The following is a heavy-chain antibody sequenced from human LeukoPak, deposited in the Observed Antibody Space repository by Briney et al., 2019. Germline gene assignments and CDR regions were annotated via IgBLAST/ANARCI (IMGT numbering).Heavy chain of an antibody. CDR1: GFTFSNAW. J-gene: IGHJ3*02. Sequence: GGSLRLSCAASGFTFSNAWMSWVRQAPGKGLEWVGRIKSKTDGGTTDYAAPMKGRFTISRDDSKNTLYLQMNSLKTEDTAVYYCTTEEYSSSWVDAFDIWGQGTMVTVSS. D-gene: IGHD6-13*01. CDR3: TTEEYSSSWVDAFDI. CDR2: IKSKTDGGTT. V-gene: IGHV3-15*01.